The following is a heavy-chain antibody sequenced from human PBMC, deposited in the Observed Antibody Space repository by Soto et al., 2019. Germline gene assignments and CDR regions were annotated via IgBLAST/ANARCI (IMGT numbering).Heavy chain of an antibody. V-gene: IGHV1-2*04. CDR2: INPNSGDT. D-gene: IGHD5-18*01. J-gene: IGHJ4*02. Sequence: HVQLVQSGAEVKKLGASVKVSCKASGYTFTAYYIHWVRQAPGQGLEWVGWINPNSGDTNYAQRFQGWVTMTGDTSVSTAYMELTRLRSDDTAVYYCARGGYTYGYGLDYCGQGTLVTVSS. CDR3: ARGGYTYGYGLDY. CDR1: GYTFTAYY.